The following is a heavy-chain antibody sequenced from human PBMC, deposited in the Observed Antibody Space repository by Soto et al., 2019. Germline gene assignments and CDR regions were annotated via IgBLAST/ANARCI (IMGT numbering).Heavy chain of an antibody. V-gene: IGHV4-39*02. CDR3: AGGIYAQWHYPY. CDR1: GDSISISTYY. CDR2: IFNSGSA. D-gene: IGHD6-19*01. J-gene: IGHJ4*02. Sequence: SETLSLTCTVSGDSISISTYYWGWIRQSPGKGLEWIGSIFNSGSAYYNPSLKSRVTISVDTSKNHFSLTLSSVTAADTAVYYCAGGIYAQWHYPYWGQGVVVTVSS.